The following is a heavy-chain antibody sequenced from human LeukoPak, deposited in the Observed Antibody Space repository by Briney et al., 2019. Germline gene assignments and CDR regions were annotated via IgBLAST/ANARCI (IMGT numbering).Heavy chain of an antibody. CDR3: ARDGYHLRWYYFDY. Sequence: WSWXXXXPGKGLEXXGYIYYSGSTNYNPSLKSRVTMSVDTSKNQFSLKLSSVTAADTAVYYCARDGYHLRWYYFDYWGQGTLVTVSS. D-gene: IGHD4-23*01. V-gene: IGHV4-59*12. J-gene: IGHJ4*02. CDR2: IYYSGST.